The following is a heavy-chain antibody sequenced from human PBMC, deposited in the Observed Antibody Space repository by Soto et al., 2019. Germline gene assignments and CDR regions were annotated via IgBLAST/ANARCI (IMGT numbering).Heavy chain of an antibody. V-gene: IGHV1-18*01. CDR3: ARGRGSYNAGVYSYYYYGMDV. D-gene: IGHD1-26*01. CDR1: GYTFTSYG. CDR2: ISAYNGNT. J-gene: IGHJ6*02. Sequence: QVQLVQSGAEVKKPGASVKVSCKASGYTFTSYGISWVRQAPGQGLEWMGWISAYNGNTNYAQKLQGRVTMTTDTSTSTAYMELRSLRSDDTAVYYCARGRGSYNAGVYSYYYYGMDVWGQGTTVTVSS.